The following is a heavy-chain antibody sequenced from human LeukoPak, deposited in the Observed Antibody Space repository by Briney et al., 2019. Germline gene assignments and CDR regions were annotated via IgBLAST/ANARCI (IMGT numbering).Heavy chain of an antibody. J-gene: IGHJ4*02. CDR1: GFTFSSYG. Sequence: PGRSLRLSCAASGFTFSSYGMHWVRQAPGKGLEWVSAISGSGGSTYYADSVKGRFTISRDNFKNTLCLQINSLRAEDTAVYYCAKGQVASGPALRFDYWGQGTLVTVSS. CDR3: AKGQVASGPALRFDY. CDR2: ISGSGGST. D-gene: IGHD5-12*01. V-gene: IGHV3-23*01.